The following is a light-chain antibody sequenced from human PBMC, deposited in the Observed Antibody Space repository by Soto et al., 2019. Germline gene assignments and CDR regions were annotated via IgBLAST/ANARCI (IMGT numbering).Light chain of an antibody. CDR1: QGISNY. V-gene: IGKV1-27*01. Sequence: DIQMTQSPSSLSASVGNRVSITCRASQGISNYLAWYQQKPGKVPKVLIYAASTLQPGVPSRFSGSGSGTDFTLTISSLQAEDVAVYYCQQYYSTPQTFGQGTKVDI. CDR2: AAS. J-gene: IGKJ1*01. CDR3: QQYYSTPQT.